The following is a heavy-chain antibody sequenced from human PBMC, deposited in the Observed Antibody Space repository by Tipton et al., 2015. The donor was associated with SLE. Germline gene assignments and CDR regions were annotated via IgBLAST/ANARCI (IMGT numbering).Heavy chain of an antibody. V-gene: IGHV4-61*09. CDR3: ASLGMDLYFDL. J-gene: IGHJ2*01. CDR2: IDSSGNT. CDR1: GASMNIGSYS. D-gene: IGHD7-27*01. Sequence: LRLSCSVSGASMNIGSYSWHWIRQPAGKALQWLGHIDSSGNTYYNPSLRSRVSISVDVSRNQFSLKLSSVTAADTALYYCASLGMDLYFDLWGRGTLVTVSS.